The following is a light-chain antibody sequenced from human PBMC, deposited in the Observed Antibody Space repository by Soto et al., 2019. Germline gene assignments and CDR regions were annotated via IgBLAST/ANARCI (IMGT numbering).Light chain of an antibody. CDR1: SSDVGGYKY. V-gene: IGLV2-8*01. CDR2: EIN. CDR3: CSYAGTYYV. Sequence: QSALSQPPSAAGSPGQSVTFSCTGTSSDVGGYKYVSWYQQHPGKAPKIMIYEINKRSSGVPDRFWGSKSGNTASLTISGLQAEDEAEYYCCSYAGTYYVFGTGTKVTVL. J-gene: IGLJ1*01.